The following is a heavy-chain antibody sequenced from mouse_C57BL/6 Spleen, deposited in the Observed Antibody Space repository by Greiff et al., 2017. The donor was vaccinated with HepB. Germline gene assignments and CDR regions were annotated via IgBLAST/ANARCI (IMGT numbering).Heavy chain of an antibody. CDR3: ARRGNYYGSLWYFDV. CDR2: ISYDGSN. Sequence: VQLKESGPGLVKPSQSLSLTCSVTGYSITSGYYWNWIRQFPGNKLEWMGYISYDGSNNYNPSLKNRISITRDTSKNQFFLKLNSVTTEDTATYYCARRGNYYGSLWYFDVWGTGTTVTVSS. CDR1: GYSITSGYY. V-gene: IGHV3-6*01. J-gene: IGHJ1*03. D-gene: IGHD1-1*01.